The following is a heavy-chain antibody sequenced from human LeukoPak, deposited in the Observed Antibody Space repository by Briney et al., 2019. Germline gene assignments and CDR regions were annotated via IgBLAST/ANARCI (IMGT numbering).Heavy chain of an antibody. V-gene: IGHV4-39*01. Sequence: PSETLSLTCTVSGGSINTSSYYWGWIRQPPGRGLEWIGSIYYSESTYYNASLRSRITMSVDTSKNQFSLKLSSVTAADTAVYYCARQGRPTLPPYYFDSWGQGILVTVSS. J-gene: IGHJ4*02. CDR3: ARQGRPTLPPYYFDS. CDR1: GGSINTSSYY. CDR2: IYYSEST.